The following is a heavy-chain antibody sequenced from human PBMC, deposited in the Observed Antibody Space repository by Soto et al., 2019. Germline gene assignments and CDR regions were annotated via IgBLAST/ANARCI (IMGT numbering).Heavy chain of an antibody. CDR1: GFSFGGYN. Sequence: GWSLRLSCAASGFSFGGYNMNWVRQAPGKGLEWVSHITSGLTAHYADSVQGRFTISRDNAKNSLYLEMNDLRDEDTAVYYCARDTSHGVTVGGLDSWGQGTMVTVYS. D-gene: IGHD2-21*02. CDR2: ITSGLTA. CDR3: ARDTSHGVTVGGLDS. V-gene: IGHV3-48*02. J-gene: IGHJ4*02.